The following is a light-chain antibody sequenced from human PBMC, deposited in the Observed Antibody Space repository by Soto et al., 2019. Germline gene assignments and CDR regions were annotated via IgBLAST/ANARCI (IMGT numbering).Light chain of an antibody. V-gene: IGKV3-11*01. CDR1: QAIRSD. CDR3: QQRGHWPRT. Sequence: DMVLTQSQVALSVSPGERATLSCRASQAIRSDLAWYQQKPGQAPRLLISDVSTRATGIPARFNGSGSGTEFTLTISSLEPEDFAVYYCQQRGHWPRTFGQGTNVDI. J-gene: IGKJ1*01. CDR2: DVS.